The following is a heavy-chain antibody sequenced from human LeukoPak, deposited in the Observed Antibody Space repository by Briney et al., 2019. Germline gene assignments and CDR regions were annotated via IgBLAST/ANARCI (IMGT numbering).Heavy chain of an antibody. CDR3: AKDLSTIFGVVIHFDY. V-gene: IGHV3-23*01. J-gene: IGHJ4*02. CDR2: ISGSGGST. Sequence: GGSLRLSCAASGFTFSSYAMSWVRQAPGKGLEWVSAISGSGGSTYYADSVKGRFTISRDNSKNTLYPQMNSLRAEDTAVYYCAKDLSTIFGVVIHFDYWGQGTLVTVSS. CDR1: GFTFSSYA. D-gene: IGHD3-3*01.